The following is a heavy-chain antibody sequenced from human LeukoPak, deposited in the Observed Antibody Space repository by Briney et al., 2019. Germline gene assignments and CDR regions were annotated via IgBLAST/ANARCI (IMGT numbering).Heavy chain of an antibody. CDR2: IKHDGSEK. CDR3: ARDRDYYNYFEY. D-gene: IGHD3-10*01. J-gene: IGHJ4*02. V-gene: IGHV3-7*04. CDR1: GFTLRRHW. Sequence: GGSLRLSCADSGFTLRRHWMRWVRQAPGKGLEWVANIKHDGSEKYYVDSVQGRFTISRDNAKNSLYLQMNSLRGEDTAVYYCARDRDYYNYFEYWGQGTLVTVSS.